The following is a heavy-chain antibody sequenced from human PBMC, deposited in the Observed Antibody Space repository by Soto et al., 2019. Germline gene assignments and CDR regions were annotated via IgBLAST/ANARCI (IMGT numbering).Heavy chain of an antibody. CDR3: ARESGNSYEGYYSDF. CDR2: INSCSTTI. D-gene: IGHD1-26*01. CDR1: KFSLNGWR. Sequence: AGSQRLTCADTKFSLNGWRYKGVRQSAGKWLKWVSYINSCSTTIYYADSVKGRFTVSRYDAENSLHLQMNSLRGEDTAVYYCARESGNSYEGYYSDFWGQG. J-gene: IGHJ4*02. V-gene: IGHV3-48*04.